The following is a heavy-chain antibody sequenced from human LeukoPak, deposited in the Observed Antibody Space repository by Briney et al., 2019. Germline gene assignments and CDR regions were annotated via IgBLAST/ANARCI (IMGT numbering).Heavy chain of an antibody. V-gene: IGHV3-64*01. CDR3: ARDQFPGRWLQGGFDF. D-gene: IGHD5-24*01. J-gene: IGHJ4*02. CDR1: GFTFSSYA. Sequence: GGSLRLSCAASGFTFSSYAMHWVRRAPGKGLEYVSAISSNGGTTYYANSVKGRFTISRDNSKNTLHLQMGSLRAEDMAVYYCARDQFPGRWLQGGFDFWGQGTLVTVSS. CDR2: ISSNGGTT.